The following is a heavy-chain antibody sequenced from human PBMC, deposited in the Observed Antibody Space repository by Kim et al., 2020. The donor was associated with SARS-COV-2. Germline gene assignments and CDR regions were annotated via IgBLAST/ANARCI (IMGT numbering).Heavy chain of an antibody. V-gene: IGHV3-30*04. CDR3: ASLFPFVAVAEGGRDDY. CDR1: GFTFSSYA. D-gene: IGHD6-19*01. J-gene: IGHJ4*02. Sequence: GGSLRLSCAASGFTFSSYAMHWVRQAPGKGLEWVAVISYDGSNKYYADSVKGRFTISRDNSKNTLYLQMNSLRAEDTAVYYCASLFPFVAVAEGGRDDYWGQGTLVTVSS. CDR2: ISYDGSNK.